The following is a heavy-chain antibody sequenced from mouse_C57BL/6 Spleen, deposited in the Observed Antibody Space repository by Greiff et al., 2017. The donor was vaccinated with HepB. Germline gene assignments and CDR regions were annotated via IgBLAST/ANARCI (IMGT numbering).Heavy chain of an antibody. CDR2: IDPEPGGT. Sequence: VQLQQSGAELVRPGASVTLSCKASGYTFTDYEMHWVKQTPVHGLEWIGAIDPEPGGTAYNQKFQGKAILTADKSSSTAYMELRSLTSEDSAVYYCTRDYYGSSLDYWGQGTTLTVSS. CDR1: GYTFTDYE. D-gene: IGHD1-1*01. V-gene: IGHV1-15*01. CDR3: TRDYYGSSLDY. J-gene: IGHJ2*01.